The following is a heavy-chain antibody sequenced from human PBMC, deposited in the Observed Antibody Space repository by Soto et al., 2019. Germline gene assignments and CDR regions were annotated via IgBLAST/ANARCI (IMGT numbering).Heavy chain of an antibody. J-gene: IGHJ3*02. V-gene: IGHV3-23*01. D-gene: IGHD4-17*01. CDR3: AKDVGRPTVTTDCAFDI. CDR2: ISDSAYST. Sequence: GGSLRLSCAASGVTFSSYAMNWARQAPGKGLEWVSAISDSAYSTYYADSVKGRFTISRDNSKNTLYLQMNSLRAEDTAVYYCAKDVGRPTVTTDCAFDIWGQGTMVTVSS. CDR1: GVTFSSYA.